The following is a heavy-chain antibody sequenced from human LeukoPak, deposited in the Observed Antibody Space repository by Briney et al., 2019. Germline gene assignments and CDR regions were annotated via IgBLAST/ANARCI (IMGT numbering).Heavy chain of an antibody. J-gene: IGHJ5*02. Sequence: SETLSLTCTVSGGSISSCYWSWIRQPPGKGLEWIGYIYYSGSTNYNPSLKSRVTISVDTSKNQFSLKLSSVTAADTAVYYCASGYYGSGSYYNVGWFDPWGQGTLVTVSS. V-gene: IGHV4-59*12. D-gene: IGHD3-10*01. CDR3: ASGYYGSGSYYNVGWFDP. CDR1: GGSISSCY. CDR2: IYYSGST.